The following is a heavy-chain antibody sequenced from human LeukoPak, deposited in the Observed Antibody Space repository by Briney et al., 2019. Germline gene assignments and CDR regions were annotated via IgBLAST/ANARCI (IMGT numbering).Heavy chain of an antibody. CDR3: ARAGYSSSWYSFYYYYYMDV. V-gene: IGHV3-11*04. CDR1: GFTFSDYY. CDR2: ISSSGSTI. D-gene: IGHD6-13*01. Sequence: GGSLRLSCAASGFTFSDYYMSWIRQAPGKGLEWVSYISSSGSTIYYADSVKGRFTISRDNAKNSLYLQMNSLRAEDTAVYYCARAGYSSSWYSFYYYYYMDVWGKGTTVTISS. J-gene: IGHJ6*03.